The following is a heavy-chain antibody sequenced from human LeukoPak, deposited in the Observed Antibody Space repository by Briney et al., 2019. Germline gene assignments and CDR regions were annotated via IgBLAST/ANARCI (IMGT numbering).Heavy chain of an antibody. D-gene: IGHD3-22*01. Sequence: GESLKISCKGSGYSFTSYWIGWVRQMPGKGLEWMGIIYPGDSDTRYSPSFQGQVTISADKSISTAYLQWSSLKALDTAMYYCARGGYDSSGYYPRRFDYWGQGTLVTVSS. CDR2: IYPGDSDT. V-gene: IGHV5-51*01. CDR1: GYSFTSYW. CDR3: ARGGYDSSGYYPRRFDY. J-gene: IGHJ4*02.